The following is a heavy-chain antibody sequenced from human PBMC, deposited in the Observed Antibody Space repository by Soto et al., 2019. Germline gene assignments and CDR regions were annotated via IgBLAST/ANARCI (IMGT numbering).Heavy chain of an antibody. J-gene: IGHJ4*02. V-gene: IGHV4-4*02. D-gene: IGHD3-10*01. CDR3: ARGVGTMVRGVITSYYFDY. Sequence: QVQLQESGPGLVKPSGTLSLTCAVSSGSISSSNWWSWVRQPPGKGLEWIGEIYHSGSTNYNPSRKSRVTIPVDKSKNQFALKLSSVAAADTAVYYCARGVGTMVRGVITSYYFDYWGQETLVTVSS. CDR1: SGSISSSNW. CDR2: IYHSGST.